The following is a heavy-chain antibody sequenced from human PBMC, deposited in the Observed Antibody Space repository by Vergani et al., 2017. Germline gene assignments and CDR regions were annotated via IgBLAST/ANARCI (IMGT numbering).Heavy chain of an antibody. J-gene: IGHJ3*01. CDR3: ARDKFFPKDVFDL. CDR1: GFTFSSYG. CDR2: VSYSGGAT. V-gene: IGHV3-23*04. Sequence: VQLVESGGGVVQPGRSLRLSCAASGFTFSSYGMHWVRQAPGKGLEWVSAVSYSGGATWYAASVKGRFTISRDNFRQTVNLHMNFLIAEDTAIYYCARDKFFPKDVFDLWGQGTLVTVSS.